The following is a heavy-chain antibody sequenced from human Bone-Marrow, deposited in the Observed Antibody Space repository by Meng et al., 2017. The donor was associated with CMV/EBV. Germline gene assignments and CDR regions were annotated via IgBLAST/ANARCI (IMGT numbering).Heavy chain of an antibody. V-gene: IGHV4-34*01. Sequence: SETLSLTCAVYGGSFSGYYWSWIRQPPGKGLEWIGEINHSGSTNYNPSLKSRVTISVDTSKNQFSLKLSSVTAADTAVYYCARDLVGFDSWGQGTLVTVSS. J-gene: IGHJ4*02. CDR2: INHSGST. CDR3: ARDLVGFDS. D-gene: IGHD2-2*01. CDR1: GGSFSGYY.